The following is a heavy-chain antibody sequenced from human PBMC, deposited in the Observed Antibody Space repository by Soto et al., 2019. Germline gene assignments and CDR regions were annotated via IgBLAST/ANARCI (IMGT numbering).Heavy chain of an antibody. Sequence: GSLRLSCVGSVFTVSSYAVSWVRQAPGRGPEWVSAIGGDGSTWYADSVRGRFTISRDNSKNTVYVQMNSLRAEDTAIYYCARDRNYPRDQFDNWGQGILVTVSS. CDR1: VFTVSSYA. J-gene: IGHJ4*02. V-gene: IGHV3-23*01. CDR2: IGGDGST. CDR3: ARDRNYPRDQFDN. D-gene: IGHD1-7*01.